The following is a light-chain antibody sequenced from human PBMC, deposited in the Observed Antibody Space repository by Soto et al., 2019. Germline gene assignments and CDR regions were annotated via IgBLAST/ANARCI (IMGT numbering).Light chain of an antibody. V-gene: IGKV3-20*01. CDR1: QSVTSGY. CDR2: GAS. Sequence: DIVMTQSPATLSLSPGERATLSCRASQSVTSGYLAWYQQKPGQSPRLLMYGASSRATGVPDRFSGSGSGTDFTLTITRLEPEDFAVYYCHQYGTSPLTFGGGTKVDI. CDR3: HQYGTSPLT. J-gene: IGKJ4*01.